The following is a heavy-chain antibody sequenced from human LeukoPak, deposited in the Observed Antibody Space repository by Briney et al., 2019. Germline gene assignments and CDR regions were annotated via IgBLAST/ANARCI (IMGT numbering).Heavy chain of an antibody. Sequence: VASVKVSCKASGYTFTGYYMHWVRQAPGQGLEGMGWINPNSGGTNYAQKFQGRVTMTRDTSISTAYMELSRLRSDDTAVYYCARGIDSGWSLFGYWGQGTLVTVSS. CDR2: INPNSGGT. CDR3: ARGIDSGWSLFGY. CDR1: GYTFTGYY. V-gene: IGHV1-2*02. J-gene: IGHJ4*02. D-gene: IGHD6-19*01.